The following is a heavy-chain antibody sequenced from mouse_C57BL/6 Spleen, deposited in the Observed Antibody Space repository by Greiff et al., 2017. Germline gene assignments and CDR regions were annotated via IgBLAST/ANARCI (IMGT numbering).Heavy chain of an antibody. V-gene: IGHV1-82*01. CDR1: GYAFSSSW. J-gene: IGHJ4*01. CDR2: IYPGDGDT. CDR3: ARQSYYAMDY. Sequence: VQLQQSGPELVKPGASVKISCKASGYAFSSSWMNWVKQRPGKGLEWIGRIYPGDGDTNYNGKFKGKATLTADNSSSTAYMQLSSLTSEGSAVYFCARQSYYAMDYWGQGTSVTVSS.